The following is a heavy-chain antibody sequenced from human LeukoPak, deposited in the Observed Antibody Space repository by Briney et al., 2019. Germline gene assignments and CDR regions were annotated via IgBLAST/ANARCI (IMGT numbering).Heavy chain of an antibody. D-gene: IGHD3-22*01. Sequence: GASVKVSCKASGYTFTSYGISWVRQAPGQGLEWMGWISAYNGNTNYAQKLQGRVTMTTDTSTSTAYMELRSLRSDDTAVYYCATDREGDPSAYYLVGGQGTLITVSS. CDR3: ATDREGDPSAYYLV. V-gene: IGHV1-18*01. J-gene: IGHJ4*02. CDR2: ISAYNGNT. CDR1: GYTFTSYG.